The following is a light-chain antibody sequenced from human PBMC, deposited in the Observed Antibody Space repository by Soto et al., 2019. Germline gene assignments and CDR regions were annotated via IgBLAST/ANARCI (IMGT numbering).Light chain of an antibody. Sequence: DIQLTQSPSFLSASVGDRVTITCRASQGISSYLAWYQQKPGKAPKVLIYAASTLQSGVASRFSGSGSGTEFTLPISSLQPEDFATYYCQQLNSYPLTFGGGTKVEIK. CDR3: QQLNSYPLT. CDR2: AAS. J-gene: IGKJ4*01. CDR1: QGISSY. V-gene: IGKV1-9*01.